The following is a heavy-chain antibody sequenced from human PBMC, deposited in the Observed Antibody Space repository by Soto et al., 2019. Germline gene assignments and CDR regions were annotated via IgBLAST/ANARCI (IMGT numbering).Heavy chain of an antibody. CDR3: GRWQWLVRYYGMDV. V-gene: IGHV4-34*01. CDR1: GGSFSGYY. J-gene: IGHJ6*02. D-gene: IGHD6-19*01. CDR2: INHSGST. Sequence: SETLSLTCAVYGGSFSGYYWSWIRQPPGKGLEWIGEINHSGSTNYNPSLKSRVTISVDTSKNQFSLKLSSVTAADTAVYYCGRWQWLVRYYGMDVWGQGTTVTVSS.